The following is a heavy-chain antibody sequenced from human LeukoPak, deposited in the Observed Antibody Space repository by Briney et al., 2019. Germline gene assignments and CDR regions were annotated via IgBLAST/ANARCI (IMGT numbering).Heavy chain of an antibody. Sequence: GGFLRLSCAASGFTFSGYGMHWVRQAPGKGLEWVAFVRYDSSNKYYADSVKGRFTVSRDKSKNMLYLQMNSLRAEDTAVYYCAKDSSDYYFDYWGQGTLVTVSS. J-gene: IGHJ4*02. CDR3: AKDSSDYYFDY. V-gene: IGHV3-30*02. CDR2: VRYDSSNK. CDR1: GFTFSGYG. D-gene: IGHD3-22*01.